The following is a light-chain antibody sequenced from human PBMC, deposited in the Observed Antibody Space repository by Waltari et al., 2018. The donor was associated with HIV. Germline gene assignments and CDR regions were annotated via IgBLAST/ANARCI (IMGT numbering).Light chain of an antibody. CDR1: QSLLHTNGYHF. J-gene: IGKJ5*01. Sequence: DIVMSQSPLSLPVTPGQTASISCKSSQSLLHTNGYHFLDWYVQKPGQSPQLLIYLASNRASGVSDRFSGGGSGSDFTLRISRVGTEDVGVYYCMQRLQIPVISFGQGTRLE. V-gene: IGKV2-28*01. CDR3: MQRLQIPVIS. CDR2: LAS.